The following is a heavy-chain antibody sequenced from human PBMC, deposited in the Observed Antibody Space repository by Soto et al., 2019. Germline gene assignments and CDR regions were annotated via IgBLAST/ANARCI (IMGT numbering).Heavy chain of an antibody. V-gene: IGHV1-3*01. CDR3: ARSPSRMAAETQLDP. CDR2: INGGAGDT. Sequence: QVQLVQSGAEVRKPGASVKISCKASGYIFTSYAIHWLRQAPGQRLEWMGWINGGAGDTRYSVNCHGTVTFTRDTAATTAFMDLSSLSSADTAIYYCARSPSRMAAETQLDPWGQGTLVSVSS. CDR1: GYIFTSYA. D-gene: IGHD6-6*01. J-gene: IGHJ5*02.